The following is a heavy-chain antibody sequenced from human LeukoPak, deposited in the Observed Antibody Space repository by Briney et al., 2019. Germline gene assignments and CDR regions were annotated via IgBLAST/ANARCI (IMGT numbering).Heavy chain of an antibody. D-gene: IGHD2-8*01. Sequence: ASVKVSCKASGYTFTGYYMHWVRQAPGQGLEWMGWINPNHGDTNYAQKFQDRVSMTRDTSISTAYMHLSRLRSADTAVYYCARSRVLGCTNGVCYHYYYYYYMDVWGKGTTVTVSS. CDR3: ARSRVLGCTNGVCYHYYYYYYMDV. CDR1: GYTFTGYY. CDR2: INPNHGDT. J-gene: IGHJ6*03. V-gene: IGHV1-2*02.